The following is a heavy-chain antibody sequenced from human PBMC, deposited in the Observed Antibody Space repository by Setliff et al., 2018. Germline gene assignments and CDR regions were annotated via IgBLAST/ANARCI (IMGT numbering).Heavy chain of an antibody. CDR2: LYGDNKI. CDR3: ARDRPGPSFGGMDV. CDR1: GFVVSENY. Sequence: VGSLRLSCAASGFVVSENYMSWVRQAPGKGLEWVALLYGDNKIDFADSVKGRFTISTDNSKNTLYLQMNSLTAEDTAVYYCARDRPGPSFGGMDVWGQGTTVTVSS. J-gene: IGHJ6*02. D-gene: IGHD3-3*01. V-gene: IGHV3-53*01.